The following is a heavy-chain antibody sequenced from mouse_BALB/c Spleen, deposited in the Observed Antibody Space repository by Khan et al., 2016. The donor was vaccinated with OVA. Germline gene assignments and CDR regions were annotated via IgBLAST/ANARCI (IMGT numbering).Heavy chain of an antibody. V-gene: IGHV1-69*02. CDR3: TGDGVYGSSVAY. CDR2: IYPSDSYT. CDR1: GYTFTNYC. Sequence: QVQLQQPGTELVRPGASVKLSCKASGYTFTNYCINWVKQRPGQGLEWIGSIYPSDSYTNYNQKFKGKATLTVDKSSSTASLQLSSLTSEDSAVSYCTGDGVYGSSVAYWGQGTPVTVSA. J-gene: IGHJ3*01. D-gene: IGHD1-1*02.